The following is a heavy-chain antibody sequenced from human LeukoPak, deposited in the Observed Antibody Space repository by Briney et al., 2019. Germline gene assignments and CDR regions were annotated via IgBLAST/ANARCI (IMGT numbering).Heavy chain of an antibody. D-gene: IGHD3-22*01. CDR1: GLILNTHW. V-gene: IGHV3-7*01. Sequence: GGSLRLSCAGSGLILNTHWMSWVRQAPGKGLEWVAHIKEDGSEKYYVDSVKGRFTISRDNARSSLYLQMNSLRAEDTAVYYCVRDRLVVGTVWGQGTLVTVSS. J-gene: IGHJ4*02. CDR2: IKEDGSEK. CDR3: VRDRLVVGTV.